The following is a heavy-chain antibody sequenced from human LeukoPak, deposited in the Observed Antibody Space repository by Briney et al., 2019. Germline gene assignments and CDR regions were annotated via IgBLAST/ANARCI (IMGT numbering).Heavy chain of an antibody. D-gene: IGHD4-17*01. V-gene: IGHV3-30-3*01. J-gene: IGHJ4*02. CDR3: AKDPDYGDYEDY. Sequence: PGRSLRLSCAASGFTFSSYAMHWVRQAPGKGLEWVAVISYDGSNKYYADSVKGRFTISRDNSKNTLYLQMNSLRAEDTAVYYCAKDPDYGDYEDYWGQGTLVTVSS. CDR2: ISYDGSNK. CDR1: GFTFSSYA.